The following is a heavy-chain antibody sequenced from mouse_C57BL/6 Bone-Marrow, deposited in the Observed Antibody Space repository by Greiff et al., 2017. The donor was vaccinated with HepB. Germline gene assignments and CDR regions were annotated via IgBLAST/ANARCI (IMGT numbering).Heavy chain of an antibody. D-gene: IGHD1-1*01. CDR3: ARGRIDYYGSSSYAMDY. CDR2: IYPGSGST. J-gene: IGHJ4*01. V-gene: IGHV1-55*01. Sequence: QVQLQQPGAELVKPGASVKMSCKASGYTFTSYWITWVKQRPGQGLEWIGDIYPGSGSTNYNEKFKSKATLTVDTSSSTAYMQLSSLTSEDSAVYYGARGRIDYYGSSSYAMDYWGQGTSVTVSS. CDR1: GYTFTSYW.